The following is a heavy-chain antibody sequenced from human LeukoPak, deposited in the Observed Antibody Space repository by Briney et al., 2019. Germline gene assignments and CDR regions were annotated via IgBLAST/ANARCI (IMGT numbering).Heavy chain of an antibody. CDR2: ISTDGSQT. CDR1: GFTFSNYW. V-gene: IGHV3-74*01. J-gene: IGHJ4*02. CDR3: VRSLRSADF. Sequence: PGGSLRLSCEASGFTFSNYWMHWARQPPGKGLMWVSQISTDGSQTFYADSVKGRFTISRDNAQNTLFLQMDSLRPEDTAVYYCVRSLRSADFWGQGTLVTVSS.